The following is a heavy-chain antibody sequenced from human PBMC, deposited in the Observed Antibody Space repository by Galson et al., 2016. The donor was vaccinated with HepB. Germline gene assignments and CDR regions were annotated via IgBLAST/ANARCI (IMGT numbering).Heavy chain of an antibody. V-gene: IGHV2-5*02. D-gene: IGHD6-13*01. CDR2: IYWDDNK. CDR1: GFSLSTNGLG. CDR3: ARSRASISATGNWFGP. J-gene: IGHJ5*01. Sequence: PALVKPTQTLTLTCSFSGFSLSTNGLGVGWIRQPPGKALEWLALIYWDDNKRYSPSLKNRLAITKDTSKNQVVLTMSNMDPVDTGTYCCARSRASISATGNWFGPWGQGSLVTVSS.